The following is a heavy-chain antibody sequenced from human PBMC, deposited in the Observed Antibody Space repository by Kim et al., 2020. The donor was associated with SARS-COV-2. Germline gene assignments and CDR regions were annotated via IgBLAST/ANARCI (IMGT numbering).Heavy chain of an antibody. CDR3: AKDEGGYCSSTSCYASFDY. J-gene: IGHJ4*02. CDR2: ISWNSGSI. Sequence: GGSLRLSCAASGFTFDDYAMHWVRQAPGKGLEWVSGISWNSGSIGYADSVKGRFTISRDNAKNSLYLQMNSLRAEDTALYYCAKDEGGYCSSTSCYASFDYWGQGTLVTVSS. D-gene: IGHD2-2*01. V-gene: IGHV3-9*01. CDR1: GFTFDDYA.